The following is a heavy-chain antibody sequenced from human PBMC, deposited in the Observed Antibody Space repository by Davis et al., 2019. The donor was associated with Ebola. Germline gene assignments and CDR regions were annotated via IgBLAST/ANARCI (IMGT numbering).Heavy chain of an antibody. CDR3: AKTIPYRNSYYFDY. V-gene: IGHV1-18*04. CDR2: ISSYSGDT. D-gene: IGHD4-11*01. J-gene: IGHJ4*02. Sequence: AASVKVSCKASGYTFSTYTISWVRQAPGQGLEWLGWISSYSGDTNYAQKLQGRVTMTTDTSTSTAYMKLRSLRSDDTAVYYCAKTIPYRNSYYFDYWGRGTLVTVSS. CDR1: GYTFSTYT.